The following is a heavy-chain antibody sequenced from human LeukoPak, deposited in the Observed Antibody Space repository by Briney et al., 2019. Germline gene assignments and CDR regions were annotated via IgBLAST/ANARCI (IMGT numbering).Heavy chain of an antibody. D-gene: IGHD3-10*01. CDR3: AKDLGTLISGTYYYYFVY. CDR1: GFTFSSYG. J-gene: IGHJ4*02. V-gene: IGHV3-30*02. CDR2: VRSDGCIE. Sequence: GGSLRLSCAASGFTFSSYGMHWVRQAPGKGLEWVAFVRSDGCIEYYADSVKGRFTISRDNSKNTLYLQMNSLRAEDSAVYYCAKDLGTLISGTYYYYFVYWGQGTLVTVPS.